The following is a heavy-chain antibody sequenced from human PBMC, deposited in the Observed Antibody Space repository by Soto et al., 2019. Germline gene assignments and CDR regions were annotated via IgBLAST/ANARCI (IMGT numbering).Heavy chain of an antibody. CDR1: GYTFTSYA. CDR3: ARAFGGCCTGAVCSPPVAY. CDR2: INAGNGKT. Sequence: SVPVSCQGSGYTFTSYAMHWLRPPPGQRRGWMGWINAGNGKTKYSQKFQGRVTIPSDTSASTLYMELSSLTSDDTAVFYCARAFGGCCTGAVCSPPVAYWGQGTLVTVSS. D-gene: IGHD2-8*02. J-gene: IGHJ4*02. V-gene: IGHV1-3*01.